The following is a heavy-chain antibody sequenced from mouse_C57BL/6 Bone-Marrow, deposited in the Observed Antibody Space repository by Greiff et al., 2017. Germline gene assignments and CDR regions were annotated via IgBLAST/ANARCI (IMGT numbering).Heavy chain of an antibody. V-gene: IGHV5-12*01. D-gene: IGHD2-1*01. J-gene: IGHJ1*03. CDR2: ISNGGGST. Sequence: EVKLMESGGGLVQPGGSLKLSCAASGFTFSDYYLYWVRQTPEKRLEWVAYISNGGGSTYYPDTVKGRFTISRDNAKNTLYLQMSRLKSEDTAMYYCARPYGNWYFDVWGTGNTGTVSS. CDR3: ARPYGNWYFDV. CDR1: GFTFSDYY.